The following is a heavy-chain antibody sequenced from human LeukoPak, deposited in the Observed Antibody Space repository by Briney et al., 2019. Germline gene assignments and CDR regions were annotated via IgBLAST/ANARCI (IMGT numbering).Heavy chain of an antibody. V-gene: IGHV4-39*07. CDR2: IYTSGST. CDR1: GGSMSINNYY. CDR3: ARDKYYYDSSGSIRFDY. J-gene: IGHJ4*02. Sequence: PETLSLTCTVSGGSMSINNYYWAWIRQPRGKGLEWIGSIYTSGSTNYNPSLKSRVTMSVDTSKNQFSLKLSSVTAADTAVYYCARDKYYYDSSGSIRFDYWGQGTLVTASS. D-gene: IGHD3-22*01.